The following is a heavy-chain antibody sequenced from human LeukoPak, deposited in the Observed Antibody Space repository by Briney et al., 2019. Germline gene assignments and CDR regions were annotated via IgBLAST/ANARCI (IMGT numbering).Heavy chain of an antibody. D-gene: IGHD6-6*01. V-gene: IGHV4-39*02. CDR1: GSSITSYTHY. Sequence: SETLSLTCTVSGSSITSYTHYWGWIRQPPGKGLEWIATVYYTGGTYYNPSLKSRVTISIDTSRNHFSLKLTSVIAADTAMYYCVSNSSSSPWFDPWGQGTLVTVSS. CDR3: VSNSSSSPWFDP. J-gene: IGHJ5*02. CDR2: VYYTGGT.